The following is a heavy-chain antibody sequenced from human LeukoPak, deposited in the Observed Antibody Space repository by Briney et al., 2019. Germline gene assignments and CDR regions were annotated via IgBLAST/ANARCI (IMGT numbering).Heavy chain of an antibody. CDR2: TSSSDAGT. Sequence: PGGSLRLSCAASGFTLSTYAMSWVRQTPGKGLEWVAATSSSDAGTYHADSVRGRLTISRDNSKNTLYLQINSLRAEDTAMYYCAKDRGSRNEILTGRPRASMDFDYWGQGTLVTVSS. CDR1: GFTLSTYA. V-gene: IGHV3-23*01. D-gene: IGHD3-9*01. J-gene: IGHJ4*02. CDR3: AKDRGSRNEILTGRPRASMDFDY.